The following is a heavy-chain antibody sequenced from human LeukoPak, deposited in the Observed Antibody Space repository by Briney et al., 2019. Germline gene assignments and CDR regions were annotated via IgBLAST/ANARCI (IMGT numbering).Heavy chain of an antibody. CDR2: IYHSGNR. J-gene: IGHJ6*03. D-gene: IGHD2/OR15-2a*01. CDR3: ARDKIGHMDV. Sequence: SETLSLTCTVSGYSISSGYYWGWIRQPPGKGLEWIASIYHSGNRYYNPSLRSRVTMSVDTSKDQFSLNLSSVTAGDTAVYYCARDKIGHMDVWGKGTTVTVSS. CDR1: GYSISSGYY. V-gene: IGHV4-38-2*02.